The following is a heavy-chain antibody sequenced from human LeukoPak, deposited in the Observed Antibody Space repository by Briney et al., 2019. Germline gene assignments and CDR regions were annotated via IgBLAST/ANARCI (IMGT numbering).Heavy chain of an antibody. D-gene: IGHD3-22*01. CDR3: ARAPTYYYDSSGYYYDY. CDR2: ISSSGSTI. V-gene: IGHV3-11*01. Sequence: GGSLRLSCAASGFTLSDYYMSWIRQAPGKGLEWVSYISSSGSTIYYADSVKGRFTISRDNAKNSLYLQMNSLRAEDTAVYYCARAPTYYYDSSGYYYDYWGQGTLVTVSS. J-gene: IGHJ4*02. CDR1: GFTLSDYY.